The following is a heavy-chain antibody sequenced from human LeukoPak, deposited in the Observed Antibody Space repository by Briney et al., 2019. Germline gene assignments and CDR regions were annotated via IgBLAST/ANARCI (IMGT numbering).Heavy chain of an antibody. Sequence: SETLSLTCTVSGYSISSGYYWGWIRQPPGKGLEWIGNIYHSGSTYYNPSLKSRVTISVDTSKNQFSLKLSSVTAADTAVYYCASRLLWFGEFDYWGQGTLVTVSS. CDR1: GYSISSGYY. J-gene: IGHJ4*02. CDR3: ASRLLWFGEFDY. D-gene: IGHD3-10*01. V-gene: IGHV4-38-2*02. CDR2: IYHSGST.